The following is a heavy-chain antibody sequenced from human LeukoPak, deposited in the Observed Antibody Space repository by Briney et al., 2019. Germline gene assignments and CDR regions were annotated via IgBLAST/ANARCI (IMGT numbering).Heavy chain of an antibody. Sequence: GGSLRLSCAASGFTFDDYTMHWVRQAPGKGLEWVSLISWDGGSTYYADSVKDRFTISRDNSKNSLYLQMNSLRTEDTALYYCAKATGGYSSGWYSYYYGMDVWGQGTTVTVSS. V-gene: IGHV3-43*01. CDR2: ISWDGGST. D-gene: IGHD6-19*01. J-gene: IGHJ6*02. CDR3: AKATGGYSSGWYSYYYGMDV. CDR1: GFTFDDYT.